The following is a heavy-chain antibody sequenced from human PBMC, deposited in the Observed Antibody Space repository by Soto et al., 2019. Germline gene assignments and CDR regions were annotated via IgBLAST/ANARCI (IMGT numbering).Heavy chain of an antibody. Sequence: QVQLVQSGAEVKKPGASVKVSCKASGYTFTSYYMHWVRQAPGQGLEWMGIINPSGGSTSYAQKFQGIVTMTRDTSTSTVYMELSSLRSEYTAVYYCARELVPAAMARNYYYYGMDVWGQGTTVTVSS. CDR1: GYTFTSYY. CDR3: ARELVPAAMARNYYYYGMDV. V-gene: IGHV1-46*01. D-gene: IGHD2-2*01. CDR2: INPSGGST. J-gene: IGHJ6*02.